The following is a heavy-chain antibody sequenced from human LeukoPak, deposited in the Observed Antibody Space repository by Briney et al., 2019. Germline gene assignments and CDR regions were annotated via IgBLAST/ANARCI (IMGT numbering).Heavy chain of an antibody. CDR3: ARDPTTVVTHESYYFDY. CDR1: GYTFTSYY. Sequence: ASVKVSCKASGYTFTSYYMHWVRQAPGQGLEWMGIINLSGGSTSYAQKFQGRVTMTRDTSTSTVYMELSSLRSEDTAVYYCARDPTTVVTHESYYFDYWGQGTLVTVSS. D-gene: IGHD4-23*01. J-gene: IGHJ4*02. V-gene: IGHV1-46*01. CDR2: INLSGGST.